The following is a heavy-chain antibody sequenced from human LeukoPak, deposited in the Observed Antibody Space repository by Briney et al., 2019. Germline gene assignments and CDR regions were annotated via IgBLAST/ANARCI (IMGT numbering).Heavy chain of an antibody. CDR3: ARVRVDYDILTGPLGY. Sequence: PGGSLRLSCAASGFTFSSYSMNWVRQAPGKGLEWVSSVSSSSSYIYYADSVKGRFTISRDNAKNSLYLQMNRLRAEDTAVYYCARVRVDYDILTGPLGYWGQGTLVTVSS. CDR1: GFTFSSYS. CDR2: VSSSSSYI. D-gene: IGHD3-9*01. V-gene: IGHV3-21*01. J-gene: IGHJ4*02.